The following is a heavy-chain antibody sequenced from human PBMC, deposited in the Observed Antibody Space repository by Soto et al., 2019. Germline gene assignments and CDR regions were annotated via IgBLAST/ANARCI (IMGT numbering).Heavy chain of an antibody. V-gene: IGHV3-30-3*01. CDR3: ARDLATTVTDWYFDL. J-gene: IGHJ2*01. Sequence: QVQLMESGGDVVQPGRSLRLSCAASGFTFSSYAMHWVRQAPGKGLEWVAVISYDGSNKFYADSVKGRFTISRDNSKNTVYLQMNSLRTEDTAVYYCARDLATTVTDWYFDLWGRGTLVTVSS. CDR1: GFTFSSYA. D-gene: IGHD4-17*01. CDR2: ISYDGSNK.